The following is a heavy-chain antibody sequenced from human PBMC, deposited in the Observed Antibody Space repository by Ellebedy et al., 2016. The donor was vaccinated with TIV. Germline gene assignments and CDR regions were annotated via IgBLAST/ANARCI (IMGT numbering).Heavy chain of an antibody. V-gene: IGHV1-18*04. CDR1: GYTFTGYY. Sequence: AASVKVSCKASGYTFTGYYMHWVRQARGQGLEWMGWINPYTDYTNNAQNLQARVTMTTDTSTSTAYMEVRSIISDDTAVYYCARVPGVRGSETYSYYYYGMDVWGQGTTVTVSS. CDR3: ARVPGVRGSETYSYYYYGMDV. J-gene: IGHJ6*02. CDR2: INPYTDYT. D-gene: IGHD4-23*01.